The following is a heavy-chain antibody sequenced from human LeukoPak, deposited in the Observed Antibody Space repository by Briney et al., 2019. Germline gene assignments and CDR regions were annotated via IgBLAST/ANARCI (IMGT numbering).Heavy chain of an antibody. CDR3: ARGIYDSSGYYTLGY. J-gene: IGHJ4*02. Sequence: SEALSLTCTVSGGSISSGGYYWSWIRQHPGKGLEWIGYIYYSGSTYYSPSLKSRLTISVDTSKNQFSLKLSSVTAADTAVYYCARGIYDSSGYYTLGYWGQGTLVTVSS. CDR2: IYYSGST. D-gene: IGHD3-22*01. V-gene: IGHV4-31*03. CDR1: GGSISSGGYY.